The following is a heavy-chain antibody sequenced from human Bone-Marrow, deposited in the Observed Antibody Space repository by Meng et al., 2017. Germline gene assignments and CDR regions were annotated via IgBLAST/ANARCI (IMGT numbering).Heavy chain of an antibody. CDR2: INHSGST. V-gene: IGHV4-34*01. CDR3: ASGYCSGGSCQVGWFDP. J-gene: IGHJ5*02. CDR1: GGSFSGYY. D-gene: IGHD2-15*01. Sequence: QVKLQLWGPGLLKPSETRSLPCAVYGGSFSGYYWSWIRQPPGKGLEWIGEINHSGSTNYNPSLKSRVTISVDTSKNQFSLKLSSVTAADTAVYYCASGYCSGGSCQVGWFDPWGQGTLVTVSS.